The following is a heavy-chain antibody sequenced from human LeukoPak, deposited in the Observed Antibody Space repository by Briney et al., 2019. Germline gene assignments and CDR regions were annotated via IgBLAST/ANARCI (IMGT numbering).Heavy chain of an antibody. CDR1: GFTFDDYA. D-gene: IGHD1-26*01. V-gene: IGHV3-9*01. Sequence: GRSLRLSCAASGFTFDDYAMHWVRQAPGKGLEWVSGISWNSGSIGYADSVKGRFTISRDNAKNSLYLQMNSLRAEDTALYYCAKGLGATTFRLYYFDYWGQGTLVTVSS. CDR3: AKGLGATTFRLYYFDY. CDR2: ISWNSGSI. J-gene: IGHJ4*02.